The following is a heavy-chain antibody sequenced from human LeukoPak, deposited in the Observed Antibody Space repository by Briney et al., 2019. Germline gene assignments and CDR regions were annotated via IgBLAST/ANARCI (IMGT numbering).Heavy chain of an antibody. V-gene: IGHV3-74*01. CDR2: IDSDGSST. J-gene: IGHJ4*02. CDR1: GFTFSSYW. CDR3: ARGGYSYGYSLYFDY. D-gene: IGHD5-18*01. Sequence: GGSLRLSCAASGFTFSSYWMHWVRQAPGKGLVWVSRIDSDGSSTSYADSVKGRFTISRDNAKNTLYLQMNSLRAEDTAVYYCARGGYSYGYSLYFDYWGQGTLATVSS.